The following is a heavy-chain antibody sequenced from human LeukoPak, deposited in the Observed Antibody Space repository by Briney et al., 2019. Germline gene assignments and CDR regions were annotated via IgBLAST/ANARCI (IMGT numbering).Heavy chain of an antibody. Sequence: GGSLRLSCAASGFTFSSYSMNLVPQAPGKGLEWVSSISSSSSYIYYADSVKGRFTISRDNAKNSLYLQMNSLRAEDTAVYYCARELLLGDAFDIWGQGTMVTVSS. V-gene: IGHV3-21*01. CDR2: ISSSSSYI. J-gene: IGHJ3*02. CDR3: ARELLLGDAFDI. D-gene: IGHD3-10*01. CDR1: GFTFSSYS.